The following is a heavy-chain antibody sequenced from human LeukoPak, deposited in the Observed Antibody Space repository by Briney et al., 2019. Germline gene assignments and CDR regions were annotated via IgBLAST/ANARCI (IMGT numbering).Heavy chain of an antibody. V-gene: IGHV4-34*01. CDR3: ARSLNPLLWFGELLSGSSYFDY. D-gene: IGHD3-10*01. Sequence: SETLSLTCAVSGGSFSGYYWSWIRQPPGKGLEWIGEINHSGSTNYNPSLKSRVTISVDTSKNQFSLKLSSVTAADTAVYYCARSLNPLLWFGELLSGSSYFDYWGQGTLVTVSS. CDR1: GGSFSGYY. CDR2: INHSGST. J-gene: IGHJ4*02.